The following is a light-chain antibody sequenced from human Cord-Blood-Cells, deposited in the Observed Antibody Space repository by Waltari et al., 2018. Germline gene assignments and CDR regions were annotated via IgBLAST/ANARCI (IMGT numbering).Light chain of an antibody. J-gene: IGLJ1*01. Sequence: QYALTQPASVSGSPGQSITISCTATSRAVGGNHYVSWYQQHPGKAPILMIYEVSNRPSGVSNRISGSKSGNTSSLTISGLQAEDEADYYCSSYTSSSTYVFGTGTKDTVL. CDR1: SRAVGGNHY. CDR3: SSYTSSSTYV. V-gene: IGLV2-14*01. CDR2: EVS.